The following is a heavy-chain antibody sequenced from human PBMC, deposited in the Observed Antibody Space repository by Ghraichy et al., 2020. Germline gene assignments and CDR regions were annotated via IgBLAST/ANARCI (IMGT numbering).Heavy chain of an antibody. CDR3: ARSHGGY. J-gene: IGHJ4*02. V-gene: IGHV4-4*09. Sequence: SETLSLTCSVSGGSMNNYYWSWVRQPPGKGLEWIGSIHSSGTTNYIPSLKPRVTISVDTSKNQFSLKLTSVTAADTAMYYCARSHGGYWGQGTLVIVSS. CDR2: IHSSGTT. D-gene: IGHD3-10*01. CDR1: GGSMNNYY.